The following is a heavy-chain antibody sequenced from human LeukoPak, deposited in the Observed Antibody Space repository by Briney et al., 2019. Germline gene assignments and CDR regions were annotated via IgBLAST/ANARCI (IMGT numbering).Heavy chain of an antibody. CDR3: ARDLLHYGSGIDY. Sequence: SETLSLTCTVSGGSISSSSYYWGWIRQPAGKGLEWIGRIYTSGSTNYNPSLKSRVTISVDTSKNQFSLKLSSVTAADTAVYYCARDLLHYGSGIDYWGQGTLVTVSS. V-gene: IGHV4-61*02. J-gene: IGHJ4*02. CDR1: GGSISSSSYY. D-gene: IGHD3-10*01. CDR2: IYTSGST.